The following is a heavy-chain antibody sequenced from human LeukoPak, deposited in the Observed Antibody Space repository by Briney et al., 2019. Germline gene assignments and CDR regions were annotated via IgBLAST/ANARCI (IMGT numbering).Heavy chain of an antibody. CDR2: MNPNSGNT. V-gene: IGHV1-8*03. CDR1: GYTFTSYD. D-gene: IGHD2-15*01. Sequence: ASVKVSCKASGYTFTSYDINWVRQATGQGLEWMGWMNPNSGNTGYAQKFQGRVTITRNTSISTAYMELSSLRSEDTAVYYCASRGKYCSGGSCYAFDYWGQGTLVTVSS. CDR3: ASRGKYCSGGSCYAFDY. J-gene: IGHJ4*02.